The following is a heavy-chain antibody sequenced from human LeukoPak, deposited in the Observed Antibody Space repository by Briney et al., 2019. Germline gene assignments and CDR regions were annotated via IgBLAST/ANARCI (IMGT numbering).Heavy chain of an antibody. Sequence: PGGSLRLSCAASGFTFSTYNIHWVRQAPGKGLEWVAIVSYDGTNKYYADSVKGRFTISRDNSKSTLYLQMNSLRAEDTAVYYCARDRGIQLNDAFDIWGQGTMVTVSS. J-gene: IGHJ3*02. D-gene: IGHD5-18*01. CDR2: VSYDGTNK. CDR1: GFTFSTYN. CDR3: ARDRGIQLNDAFDI. V-gene: IGHV3-30-3*01.